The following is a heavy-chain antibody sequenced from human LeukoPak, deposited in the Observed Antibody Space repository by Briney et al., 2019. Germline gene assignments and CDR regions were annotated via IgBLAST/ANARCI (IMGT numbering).Heavy chain of an antibody. CDR1: GGSISSGGYY. V-gene: IGHV4-31*03. D-gene: IGHD3-22*01. CDR2: IYYSGST. CDR3: ERDFSPYYDGSGYHAAFDI. J-gene: IGHJ3*02. Sequence: SETLSLTCTVSGGSISSGGYYWSWIRQHPGKGLEWIGYIYYSGSTYYNPSLKSRVTISEDTSKNQFSLKLTSVTAADTAVYYCERDFSPYYDGSGYHAAFDIWGQGTMVTVSS.